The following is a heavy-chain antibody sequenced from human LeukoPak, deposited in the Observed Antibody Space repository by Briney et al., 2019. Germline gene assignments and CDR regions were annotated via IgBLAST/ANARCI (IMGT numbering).Heavy chain of an antibody. CDR3: ARIRDGYNDAYDI. D-gene: IGHD5-24*01. J-gene: IGHJ3*02. CDR2: INPDGGNT. CDR1: AYTFSDYY. V-gene: IGHV1-46*01. Sequence: ASEKVSCKASAYTFSDYYLHWVRQAPGQVLEWMGLINPDGGNTNYAQNFQGRVTLTRDTSTSTVYMELSSLRSEDTAIYYCARIRDGYNDAYDIWGQGTVVTVPS.